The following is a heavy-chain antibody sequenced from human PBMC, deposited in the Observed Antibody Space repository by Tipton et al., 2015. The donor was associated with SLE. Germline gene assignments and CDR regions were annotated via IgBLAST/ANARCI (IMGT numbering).Heavy chain of an antibody. CDR1: GYTFTSYA. CDR3: ARGTISGYSSS. D-gene: IGHD6-13*01. J-gene: IGHJ4*02. Sequence: SGAEVKKPGASVKVSCKASGYTFTSYAMHWVRQAPGKGLEWVAVISYDGSNKYYADSVKGRFTISRDNSKNTLYLQMNSLRAEDTAVYYCARGTISGYSSSWGQGTLVTVSS. CDR2: ISYDGSNK. V-gene: IGHV3-30-3*01.